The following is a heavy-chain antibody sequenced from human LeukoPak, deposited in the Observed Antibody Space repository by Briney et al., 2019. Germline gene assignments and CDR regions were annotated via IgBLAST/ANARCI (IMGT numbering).Heavy chain of an antibody. Sequence: SETLSLTCAVYGGSFSGYYWSWSRQPPGKGLEWIGEINHSGSTNYNPSLKSRVTISVDTSKNQFSLKLSSVTAADTAVYYCARDIIAAAGGLWGQGTLVTVSS. CDR1: GGSFSGYY. V-gene: IGHV4-34*01. D-gene: IGHD6-13*01. J-gene: IGHJ4*02. CDR3: ARDIIAAAGGL. CDR2: INHSGST.